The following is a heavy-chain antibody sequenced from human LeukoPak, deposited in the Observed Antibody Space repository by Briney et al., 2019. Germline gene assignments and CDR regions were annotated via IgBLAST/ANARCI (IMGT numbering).Heavy chain of an antibody. Sequence: GGSLRLSCAASGFTFDDYAMHWVRQAPGKGLEWVSGISWKSGSMDYADSVKGRFTISRDNAKNSLYLQMNSLRAGDTAFYYCAKLRGSGWYSAADYWGQGTLVTVSS. CDR3: AKLRGSGWYSAADY. V-gene: IGHV3-9*01. J-gene: IGHJ4*02. D-gene: IGHD6-19*01. CDR2: ISWKSGSM. CDR1: GFTFDDYA.